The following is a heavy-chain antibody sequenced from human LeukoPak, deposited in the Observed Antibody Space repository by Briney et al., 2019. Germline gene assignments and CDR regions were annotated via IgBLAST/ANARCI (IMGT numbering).Heavy chain of an antibody. Sequence: LAGGSLRLSCAASGFTFSSYWMSWVRQAPGKGLEWVANIKQDGSEKYYVDSVKGRFTISRVNAKNSLYLQMNSLRAEDTAVYYCARYCSSTSCYSDWFDPWGQGTLVTVSS. CDR2: IKQDGSEK. D-gene: IGHD2-2*01. J-gene: IGHJ5*02. V-gene: IGHV3-7*03. CDR3: ARYCSSTSCYSDWFDP. CDR1: GFTFSSYW.